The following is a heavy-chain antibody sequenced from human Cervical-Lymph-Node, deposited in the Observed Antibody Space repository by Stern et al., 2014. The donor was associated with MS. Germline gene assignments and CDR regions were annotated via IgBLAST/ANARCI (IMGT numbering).Heavy chain of an antibody. Sequence: QVQLQESGPGLVKPSETLSLTCTVSGGSISSYYWSWIRQPPGKGLEWIGYLFYSGSTNYNPSLKSRVTISVDTSKNQFSLKLSSVTAADTAVYYCARGYSGWYANWYFDLWGRGTLVTVSS. CDR3: ARGYSGWYANWYFDL. J-gene: IGHJ2*01. CDR1: GGSISSYY. CDR2: LFYSGST. V-gene: IGHV4-59*01. D-gene: IGHD6-19*01.